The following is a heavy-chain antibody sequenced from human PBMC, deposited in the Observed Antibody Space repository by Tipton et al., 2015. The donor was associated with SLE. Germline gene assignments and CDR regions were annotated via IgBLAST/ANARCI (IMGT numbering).Heavy chain of an antibody. CDR1: GGSISSYY. Sequence: TLSLTCPVSGGSISSYYWSWIRQPPGKGLEWIGYIYYSGSTNYNPSLKSRVTISVDTSKNQFSLKLSSVTAADTAVYYCARGRSSLFDYWGQGTLVTVSS. CDR3: ARGRSSLFDY. CDR2: IYYSGST. J-gene: IGHJ4*02. V-gene: IGHV4-59*01.